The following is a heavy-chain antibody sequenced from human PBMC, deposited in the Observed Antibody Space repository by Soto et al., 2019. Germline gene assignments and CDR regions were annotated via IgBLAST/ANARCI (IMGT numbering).Heavy chain of an antibody. V-gene: IGHV4-39*01. CDR1: GGSISSSNYF. D-gene: IGHD1-1*01. J-gene: IGHJ3*02. CDR3: ARHTSSGWLERRHAFDI. Sequence: SETLSLTCTVSGGSISSSNYFWGRIRQPPGKGLEWIGSIYYGGSTYYNPSLKSRVTISVDTSKNQFSLKLSSVTAADTAVYYCARHTSSGWLERRHAFDIWGQGTMVT. CDR2: IYYGGST.